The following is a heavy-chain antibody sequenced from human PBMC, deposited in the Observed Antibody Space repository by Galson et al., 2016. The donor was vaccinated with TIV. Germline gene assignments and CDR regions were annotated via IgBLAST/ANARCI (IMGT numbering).Heavy chain of an antibody. D-gene: IGHD3-22*01. CDR3: VRGLLDSSGYYPPPDAFDL. Sequence: TLSLTCTVSGGSISSRGYYWNWIRQHPGKGLEWIGYIYYSGSTYYNPSLRSRLTISLDTSKNHFYLKLSSVTAADTAVYFCVRGLLDSSGYYPPPDAFDLWGLGTMVTVSS. J-gene: IGHJ3*01. V-gene: IGHV4-31*03. CDR1: GGSISSRGYY. CDR2: IYYSGST.